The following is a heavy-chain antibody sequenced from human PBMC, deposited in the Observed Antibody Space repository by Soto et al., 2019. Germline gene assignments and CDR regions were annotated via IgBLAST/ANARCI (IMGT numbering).Heavy chain of an antibody. CDR3: AKDRDGYLDY. CDR1: GFTFSDYF. V-gene: IGHV3-11*05. J-gene: IGHJ4*02. CDR2: ISGSGSNT. Sequence: QVQLVESGGGLVKPGESLRLSCAASGFTFSDYFMAWIRQAPGKGLEWVSFISGSGSNTKYADSVKGRFTVSRDNAKNSLYLQMNSLRAEDTAVYYCAKDRDGYLDYWGQGTLVTVSS.